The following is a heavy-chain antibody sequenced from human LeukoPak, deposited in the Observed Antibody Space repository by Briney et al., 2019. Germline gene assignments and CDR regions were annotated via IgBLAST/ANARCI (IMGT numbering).Heavy chain of an antibody. Sequence: ASVKVSCKVSGYTLTELSMHWVRQAPGKGLEWMGGFDPEDGETIYAQKFQGRVTMTEDTSTDTAYMELSSLRSEDTAVYYCATVGGVVVPAADRGFDAFDIWGQGTMVTVSS. J-gene: IGHJ3*02. CDR3: ATVGGVVVPAADRGFDAFDI. CDR2: FDPEDGET. CDR1: GYTLTELS. V-gene: IGHV1-24*01. D-gene: IGHD2-2*01.